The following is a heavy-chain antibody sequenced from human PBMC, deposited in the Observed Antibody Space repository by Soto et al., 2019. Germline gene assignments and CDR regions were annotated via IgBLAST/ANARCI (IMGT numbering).Heavy chain of an antibody. J-gene: IGHJ6*03. CDR2: IIPILGIA. CDR1: GGTFSSYA. V-gene: IGHV1-69*04. D-gene: IGHD4-17*01. Sequence: SVKVSCKASGGTFSSYAISWVRQAPGQGLEWMGRIIPILGIANYAQKFQGRVTITADKSTSTAYMELSSLRSEDTAVYYCARSPYGDFILYYYYYYMDVWGNGTTVTVSS. CDR3: ARSPYGDFILYYYYYYMDV.